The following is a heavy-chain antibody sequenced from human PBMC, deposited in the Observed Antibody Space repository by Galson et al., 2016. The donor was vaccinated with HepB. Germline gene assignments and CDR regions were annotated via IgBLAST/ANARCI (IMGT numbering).Heavy chain of an antibody. V-gene: IGHV1-18*01. J-gene: IGHJ5*02. D-gene: IGHD1-26*01. CDR2: ISAYNGNT. Sequence: SVKVSCKASGYTFSSYGITWVRQAPGQGLEWMGWISAYNGNTAYAQKLQGRLTMTTDTSTSTAYMELRSLRSDDTALYYCAREISGWFDPWGQGTLVTVSS. CDR3: AREISGWFDP. CDR1: GYTFSSYG.